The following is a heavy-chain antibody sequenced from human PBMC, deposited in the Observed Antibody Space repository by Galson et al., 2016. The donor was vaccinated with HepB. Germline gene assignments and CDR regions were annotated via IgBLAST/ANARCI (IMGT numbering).Heavy chain of an antibody. CDR1: GASLTSYY. D-gene: IGHD4-17*01. CDR3: ARVTAVTYDSFDI. V-gene: IGHV4-59*01. CDR2: IFYSGST. J-gene: IGHJ3*02. Sequence: ETLSLTCAVSGASLTSYYWHWIRQPPGKGLEWIGYIFYSGSTKYNPSLNSRVTISLGTSKNQFSLQLSSVTAADTAVYYCARVTAVTYDSFDIWGQGTMVTVSS.